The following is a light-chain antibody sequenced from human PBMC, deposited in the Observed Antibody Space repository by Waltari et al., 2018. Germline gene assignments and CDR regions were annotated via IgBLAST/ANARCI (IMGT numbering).Light chain of an antibody. CDR3: QQRSDLPPIT. Sequence: IVLTQSPANLSLSPGERATLSCRASQSISTYLAWYQQKPGQAPRLLISDASYRATGIPARFSGSGSGTDFTLTISSLEPEDFAVYYCQQRSDLPPITFGQGTKVEI. J-gene: IGKJ1*01. V-gene: IGKV3-11*01. CDR1: QSISTY. CDR2: DAS.